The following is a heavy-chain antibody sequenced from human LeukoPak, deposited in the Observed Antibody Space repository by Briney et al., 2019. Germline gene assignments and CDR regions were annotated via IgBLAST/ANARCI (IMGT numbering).Heavy chain of an antibody. V-gene: IGHV3-21*01. CDR3: ARDDTVTAFF. CDR1: GVTFSSYS. Sequence: GGSLRLSCAASGVTFSSYSMNWVRQAPGKGLEWVSSISSSSSYIYYADSVKGRFTISRDNAKNSLYLQMNSLRAEDTAVYYCARDDTVTAFFWGQGTLVTVSS. D-gene: IGHD5-18*01. CDR2: ISSSSSYI. J-gene: IGHJ4*02.